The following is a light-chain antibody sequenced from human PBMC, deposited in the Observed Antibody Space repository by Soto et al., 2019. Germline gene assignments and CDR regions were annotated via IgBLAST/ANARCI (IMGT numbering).Light chain of an antibody. CDR2: GNS. Sequence: QSVLTQPPSVSGAPGQRVTISCTGSSSNIGAGYDVHWYQQLPGTAPKLLIYGNSNRPSGVPDRFSGSKSGTSASLAITGLQAEDEADYYCQSYDSSLSVRFGGGTQLTVL. CDR1: SSNIGAGYD. V-gene: IGLV1-40*01. CDR3: QSYDSSLSVR. J-gene: IGLJ2*01.